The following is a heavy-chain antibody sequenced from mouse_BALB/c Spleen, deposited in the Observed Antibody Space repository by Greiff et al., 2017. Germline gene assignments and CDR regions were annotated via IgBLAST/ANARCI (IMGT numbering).Heavy chain of an antibody. V-gene: IGHV1-80*01. CDR3: AREYDYDRGYYFDY. D-gene: IGHD2-4*01. J-gene: IGHJ2*01. CDR2: IYPGDGDT. CDR1: GYAFSSYW. Sequence: VQLQQSGAELVRPGSSVKISCKASGYAFSSYWMNWVKQRPGQGLEWIGQIYPGDGDTNYNGKFKGKATLTADKSSSTAYMQLSSLTSEDSAVYFCAREYDYDRGYYFDYWGQGTTLTVSS.